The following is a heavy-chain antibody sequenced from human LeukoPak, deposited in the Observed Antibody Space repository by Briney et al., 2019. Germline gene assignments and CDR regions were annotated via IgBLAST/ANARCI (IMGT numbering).Heavy chain of an antibody. CDR2: IIPIFGTA. Sequence: GASVKVSCKASGGTFRSYAIRWVRQAPGRGLEWMGRIIPIFGTANYAQKFQGRVTITTGESTSTAYMELSSLRSEDTAVYYCAREPYGSGSQPVDYWGQGTLVTVSS. J-gene: IGHJ4*02. D-gene: IGHD3-10*01. CDR3: AREPYGSGSQPVDY. V-gene: IGHV1-69*05. CDR1: GGTFRSYA.